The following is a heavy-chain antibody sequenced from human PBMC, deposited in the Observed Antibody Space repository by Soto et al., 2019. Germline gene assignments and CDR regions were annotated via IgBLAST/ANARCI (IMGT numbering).Heavy chain of an antibody. CDR3: ATEFFGVVTSVPSDNY. CDR1: GFTFKNAW. Sequence: EVQLVESGGGLVKPGSSLRLSCVASGFTFKNAWMNWVRQSPGKGLEWVGRIKKITEGGTTNYTAPVKGRFTISREDSRSTVYLQMNSLKVEDTAVYYCATEFFGVVTSVPSDNYWGQGTLVTVSS. J-gene: IGHJ4*02. D-gene: IGHD2-21*02. V-gene: IGHV3-15*01. CDR2: IKKITEGGTT.